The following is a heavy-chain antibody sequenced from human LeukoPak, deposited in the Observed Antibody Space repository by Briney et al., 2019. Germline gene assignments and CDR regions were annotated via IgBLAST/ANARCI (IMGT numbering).Heavy chain of an antibody. CDR2: IIPIFGTA. CDR1: GGTFSSYA. Sequence: APVKVSCKASGGTFSSYAISWVRQAPGQGLEWMGGIIPIFGTANYAQKFQGRVTITADESTSTAYMELSSLRSEDTAVYYCARTRTAMAGEHDHWGQGTLVTVSS. J-gene: IGHJ4*02. CDR3: ARTRTAMAGEHDH. D-gene: IGHD5-18*01. V-gene: IGHV1-69*13.